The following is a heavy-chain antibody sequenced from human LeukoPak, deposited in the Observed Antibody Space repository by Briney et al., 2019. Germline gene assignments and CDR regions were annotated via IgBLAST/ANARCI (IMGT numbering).Heavy chain of an antibody. CDR3: ANLPGYRVGPNDPEPY. CDR2: ISGSGASR. Sequence: GGSLRLSCAASGFAFSSHAMNWLRQAPGKGLEWVSAISGSGASRYYADSVKGRFTISRDNSKNTLYLEMRSLRAEDTALYYCANLPGYRVGPNDPEPYWGQGTLVTVPS. V-gene: IGHV3-23*01. D-gene: IGHD5-12*01. CDR1: GFAFSSHA. J-gene: IGHJ4*02.